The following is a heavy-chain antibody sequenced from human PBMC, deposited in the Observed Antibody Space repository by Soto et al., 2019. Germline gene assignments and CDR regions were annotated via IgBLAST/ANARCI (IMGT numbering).Heavy chain of an antibody. CDR2: ISSSSSYI. CDR3: ARDEMATIPFDY. D-gene: IGHD5-12*01. CDR1: GFTFSSYS. Sequence: PGGSLRLSCAASGFTFSSYSMNWVRQAPGKGLEWVSSISSSSSYIYYADSVKGRFTISRDNAKNSLYLQMNSLRAEDTAVYYCARDEMATIPFDYWGQGTLVTVSS. J-gene: IGHJ4*02. V-gene: IGHV3-21*01.